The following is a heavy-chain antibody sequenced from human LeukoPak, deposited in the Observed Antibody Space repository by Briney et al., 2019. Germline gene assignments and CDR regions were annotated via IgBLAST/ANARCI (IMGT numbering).Heavy chain of an antibody. V-gene: IGHV3-53*01. CDR3: ASPAGDYDPGDY. CDR2: IYSGGST. CDR1: GFTISSNY. J-gene: IGHJ4*02. D-gene: IGHD4-17*01. Sequence: GGSLRLSCAASGFTISSNYMSWVRQAPGKGLEWVSVIYSGGSTYHADSVKGRFTISRDNSKNTLYLQMNSLRAEDTAVYYCASPAGDYDPGDYWGQGTLVTVSS.